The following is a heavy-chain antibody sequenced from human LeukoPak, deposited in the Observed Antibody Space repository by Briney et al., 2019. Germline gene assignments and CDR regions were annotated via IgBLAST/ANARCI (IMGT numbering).Heavy chain of an antibody. Sequence: ASVKVSCKASGGSLNNYVFSWVRQAPGQGLEWVGGVIPILRTANYAQKFQGRVTMTTDTSTSTAYMELRSLRSDDTAVYYCARLLWFGGGYYYYYMDVWGKGTTVTISS. CDR3: ARLLWFGGGYYYYYMDV. D-gene: IGHD3-10*01. V-gene: IGHV1-69*10. CDR1: GGSLNNYV. J-gene: IGHJ6*03. CDR2: VIPILRTA.